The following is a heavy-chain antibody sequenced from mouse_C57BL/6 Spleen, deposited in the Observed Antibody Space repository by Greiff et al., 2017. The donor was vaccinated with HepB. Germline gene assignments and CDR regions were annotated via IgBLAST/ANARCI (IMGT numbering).Heavy chain of an antibody. CDR3: ARYKDYYGSNWYFDV. CDR1: GFTFTDYC. Sequence: EVHLVESGGGLVQPGGSLILSCAASGFTFTDYCMSWVRQPPGKALEWLGFIRNKANGYTTEYSASVKGRFTISRDTSQSILYLQMNALRAEDSATYYCARYKDYYGSNWYFDVWGTGTTVTVSS. J-gene: IGHJ1*03. CDR2: IRNKANGYTT. V-gene: IGHV7-3*01. D-gene: IGHD1-1*01.